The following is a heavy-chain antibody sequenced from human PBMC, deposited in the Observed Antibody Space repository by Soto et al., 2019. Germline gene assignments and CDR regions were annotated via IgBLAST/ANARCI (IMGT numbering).Heavy chain of an antibody. V-gene: IGHV4-34*01. CDR2: INHSGST. J-gene: IGHJ6*02. Sequence: SETLSLTCAVYGGSFSGYYWSWIRQPPGKGLEWIGEINHSGSTNYNPSLKSRVTISVDTSKNQFSLKLSSVTAADTAVYYCASLKRITGTIGRFDYYYYGMDVWGQGTTVTVSS. CDR3: ASLKRITGTIGRFDYYYYGMDV. D-gene: IGHD1-7*01. CDR1: GGSFSGYY.